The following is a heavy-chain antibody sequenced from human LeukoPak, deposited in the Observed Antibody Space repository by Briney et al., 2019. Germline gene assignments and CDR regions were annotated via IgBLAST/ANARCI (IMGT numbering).Heavy chain of an antibody. J-gene: IGHJ4*02. CDR2: ISSSGSTI. CDR3: ARDKYYDFWSGYYRPPASGIC. D-gene: IGHD3-3*01. CDR1: GFTFSSYE. V-gene: IGHV3-48*03. Sequence: GGSLRLSCAASGFTFSSYEMNWVRQAPGKGLEWVSYISSSGSTIYYADSVKGRFTISRDNAKNSLYLQMNSLRAEDTAVYYCARDKYYDFWSGYYRPPASGICWGQGTLVTVFS.